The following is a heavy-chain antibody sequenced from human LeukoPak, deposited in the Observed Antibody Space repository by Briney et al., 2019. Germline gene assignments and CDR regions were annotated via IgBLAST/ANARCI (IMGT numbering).Heavy chain of an antibody. V-gene: IGHV3-7*01. CDR2: VKPDGSEK. J-gene: IGHJ4*02. Sequence: GGSLRLSCAASGFTFSSYWMTWVRQAPGKGLEWVAHVKPDGSEKSYVDSVEGRFTISRDNAQNSLYLQMNSLRAEDTAVYYCARDNVFDYWGQGTLVTVSS. CDR3: ARDNVFDY. CDR1: GFTFSSYW.